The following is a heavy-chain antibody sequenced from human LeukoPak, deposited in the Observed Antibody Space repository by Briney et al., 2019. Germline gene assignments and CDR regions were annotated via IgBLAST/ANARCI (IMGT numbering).Heavy chain of an antibody. Sequence: AGGSLRLSCAASGFTFSSYEMNWVRQAPGKGLEWVSYISSSGSTIYYADSVKGRFTISRDNAKNSLYLQMNSLRTEDTAVYYCTTVRRIALYSSGWYGTDFDYWGQGTLVAVSS. CDR1: GFTFSSYE. D-gene: IGHD6-19*01. CDR3: TTVRRIALYSSGWYGTDFDY. J-gene: IGHJ4*02. V-gene: IGHV3-48*03. CDR2: ISSSGSTI.